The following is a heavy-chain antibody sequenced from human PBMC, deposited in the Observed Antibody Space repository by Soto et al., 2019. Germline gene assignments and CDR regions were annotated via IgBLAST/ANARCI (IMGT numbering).Heavy chain of an antibody. CDR1: GLTVSSNY. CDR2: IYNGGNT. Sequence: EVQLVESGGGLIRPGGSLRLSCAASGLTVSSNYMTWVRQAPGKGLEWVSVIYNGGNTQYADSVKGRFTISRDNSKNTVYLLMNSLRAEDMAIYYCARTNPSTWGGWFDPWGQGTLVTVSS. CDR3: ARTNPSTWGGWFDP. J-gene: IGHJ5*02. V-gene: IGHV3-53*01. D-gene: IGHD3-16*01.